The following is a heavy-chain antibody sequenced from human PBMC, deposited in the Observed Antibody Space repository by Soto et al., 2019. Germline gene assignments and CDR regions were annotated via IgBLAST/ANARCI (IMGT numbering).Heavy chain of an antibody. CDR2: ISAYNGNT. J-gene: IGHJ4*02. D-gene: IGHD1-1*01. Sequence: QVPLVQSGAEVKKPGASVKVSCKASGYTFTSYGISWVRQAPGQGLEWMGWISAYNGNTNYAQKLQGRVTMTTDTSTSTAYMELRSLRSDDTAVYYCAREEEIDNWNDEFDYWGQGTLVTVSS. CDR1: GYTFTSYG. V-gene: IGHV1-18*01. CDR3: AREEEIDNWNDEFDY.